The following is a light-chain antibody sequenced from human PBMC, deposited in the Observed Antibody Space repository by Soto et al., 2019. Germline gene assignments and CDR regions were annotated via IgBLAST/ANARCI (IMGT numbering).Light chain of an antibody. CDR1: QSVSSN. J-gene: IGKJ4*01. CDR2: GAS. Sequence: EIVMTQSPATLSVSPGERATLSCRASQSVSSNVAWYQQKPGQAPRFLIYGASTRATGIPARFSGSGSGTECTLTISSLQSEDFAVYYCQQYDTWPLTFGGGTKVEIK. V-gene: IGKV3-15*01. CDR3: QQYDTWPLT.